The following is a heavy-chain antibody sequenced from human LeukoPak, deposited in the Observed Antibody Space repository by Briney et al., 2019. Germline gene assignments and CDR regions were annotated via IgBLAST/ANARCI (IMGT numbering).Heavy chain of an antibody. CDR2: IIPIFGTA. CDR1: GGTFSSYA. V-gene: IGHV1-69*13. J-gene: IGHJ6*02. Sequence: SVKVSCKASGGTFSSYAISWVRQAPGRGLEWMGGIIPIFGTANYAQKFQGRVTITADESTSTAYMELSSLRSEDTAVYYCARGSFNWNDSNYYYYYYGMDVWGQGTTVTVSS. CDR3: ARGSFNWNDSNYYYYYYGMDV. D-gene: IGHD1-20*01.